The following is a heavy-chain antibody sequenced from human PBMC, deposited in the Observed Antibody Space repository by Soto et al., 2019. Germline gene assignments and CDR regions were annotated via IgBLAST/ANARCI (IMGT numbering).Heavy chain of an antibody. V-gene: IGHV3-30*18. Sequence: QVQLVESGGGVVQPGRYLSLSCAASGFTFSSYGMHWVRRAPGKGLEWVSLISYDASNKYYADSVKGRFTISRDNSKNILYLQMTSLRVEDTAMYYCAKHTYFYDRSVYHPDNWGQGALVSVSS. J-gene: IGHJ4*02. CDR1: GFTFSSYG. D-gene: IGHD3-22*01. CDR3: AKHTYFYDRSVYHPDN. CDR2: ISYDASNK.